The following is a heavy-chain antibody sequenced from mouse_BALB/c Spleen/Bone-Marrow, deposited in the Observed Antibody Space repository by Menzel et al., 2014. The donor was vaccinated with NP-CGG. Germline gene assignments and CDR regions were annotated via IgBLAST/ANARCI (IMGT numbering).Heavy chain of an antibody. D-gene: IGHD1-1*01. CDR3: ARDMGFLRLDY. V-gene: IGHV7-3*02. J-gene: IGHJ2*01. CDR2: IRNKANGYTT. Sequence: EVHLVESGGGLVQPGGSLRLSCATSGFTFSDYYMSWVRQPPGKALEWLGFIRNKANGYTTEYSASVKGRFTISRDNSQSILYLQMNTLRAEDSATYYCARDMGFLRLDYWGQGTTLTVSS. CDR1: GFTFSDYY.